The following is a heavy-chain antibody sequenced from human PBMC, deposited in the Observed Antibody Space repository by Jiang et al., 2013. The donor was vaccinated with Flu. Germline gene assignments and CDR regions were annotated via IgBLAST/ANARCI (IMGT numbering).Heavy chain of an antibody. V-gene: IGHV1-3*01. CDR1: GYTFTSYA. J-gene: IGHJ6*02. Sequence: GAEVKKPGASVKVSCKASGYTFTSYAMHWVRQAPGQRLEWMGWINAGNGNTKYSQKFQGRVTITRDTSASTAYMELSSLRSEDTAVYYCASGGPEMGATTYYYGMDVWGQGTTVTVSS. D-gene: IGHD1-26*01. CDR3: ASGGPEMGATTYYYGMDV. CDR2: INAGNGNT.